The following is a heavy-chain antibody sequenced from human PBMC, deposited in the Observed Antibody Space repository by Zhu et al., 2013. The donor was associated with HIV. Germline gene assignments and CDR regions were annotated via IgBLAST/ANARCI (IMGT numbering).Heavy chain of an antibody. CDR3: TKRQDIVVVPAAIYWFDP. J-gene: IGHJ5*02. D-gene: IGHD2-2*01. CDR2: IRSKAYGGTT. V-gene: IGHV3-49*03. CDR1: GFTFGDYA. Sequence: EVQLVESGGGLVQPGRSLRLSCTASGFTFGDYAMSWFRQAPGKGLEWVGFIRSKAYGGTTEYAASVKGRFTISRDDSKSIAYLQMNSLKTEDTAVYYCTKRQDIVVVPAAIYWFDPWGQGTLVTVSS.